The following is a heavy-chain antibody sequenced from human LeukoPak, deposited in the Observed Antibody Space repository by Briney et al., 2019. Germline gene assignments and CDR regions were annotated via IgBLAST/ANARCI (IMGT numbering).Heavy chain of an antibody. CDR3: ARVGQWLVNY. V-gene: IGHV3-48*03. CDR1: GFTFSSYE. CDR2: TSSSGYTR. D-gene: IGHD6-19*01. Sequence: GGSLRLSCAASGFTFSSYEMNWVRQAPGKGLERVSYTSSSGYTRYYADSVKGRFTISRDNAKNSLYLQMNSLRAEDTAVYYCARVGQWLVNYWGRGTLVTVSS. J-gene: IGHJ4*02.